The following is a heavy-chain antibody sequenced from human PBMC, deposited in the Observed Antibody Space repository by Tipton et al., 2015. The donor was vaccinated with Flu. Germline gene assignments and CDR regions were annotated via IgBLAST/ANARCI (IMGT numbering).Heavy chain of an antibody. CDR2: ISSSSSYI. CDR1: GFTFSGYS. V-gene: IGHV3-21*01. J-gene: IGHJ4*02. Sequence: LSLTCAASGFTFSGYSMNWVRQAPGKGLEWVSSISSSSSYIYYADSVKGRVTISRDNAKNSLYLQMNSLRAEDTAVYYCARDTYYYGSGTDNAIDYWGQGTLVTVSS. D-gene: IGHD3-10*01. CDR3: ARDTYYYGSGTDNAIDY.